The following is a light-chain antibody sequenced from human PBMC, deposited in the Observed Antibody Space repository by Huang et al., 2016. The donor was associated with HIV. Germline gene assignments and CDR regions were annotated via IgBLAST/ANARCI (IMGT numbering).Light chain of an antibody. Sequence: EIVMTQSPATLSVSPGERATLSCRASQSVSINLAWYLQKPGQAPRLLIYGASSRATGIPARFSGSGSGTEFTLTISSLQSEDFAVYYCQQYNYWPRTFGQGSKVEIK. CDR2: GAS. CDR3: QQYNYWPRT. J-gene: IGKJ1*01. CDR1: QSVSIN. V-gene: IGKV3-15*01.